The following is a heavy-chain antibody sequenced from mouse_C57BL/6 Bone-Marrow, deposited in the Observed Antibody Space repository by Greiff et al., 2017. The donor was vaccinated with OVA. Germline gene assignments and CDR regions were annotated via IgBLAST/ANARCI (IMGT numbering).Heavy chain of an antibody. J-gene: IGHJ2*01. D-gene: IGHD1-1*01. CDR2: IYPRSGNT. CDR1: GYTFTSYG. Sequence: VKLVESGAELARPGASVKLSCKASGYTFTSYGISWVKQRTGQGLEWIGEIYPRSGNTYYNEKFKGKATLTADKDSSTAYMELRSLTSEDSAVYVSAMDYGSSYGCYFAYRGQGTTLTVSS. V-gene: IGHV1-81*01. CDR3: AMDYGSSYGCYFAY.